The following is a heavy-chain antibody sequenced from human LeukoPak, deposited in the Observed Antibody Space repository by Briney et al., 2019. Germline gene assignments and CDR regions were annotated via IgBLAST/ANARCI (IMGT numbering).Heavy chain of an antibody. D-gene: IGHD5-12*01. J-gene: IGHJ3*02. CDR1: GYTFTSYD. V-gene: IGHV1-8*01. CDR3: ARGLYIAVGAFDI. Sequence: ASVKVSCKASGYTFTSYDINWVRQATGQGLEWMGWMNPNSGNTGYVQKFQGRATMTRNTSISTAYMELSSLRSEDTAVYYCARGLYIAVGAFDIWGQGTMVTVSS. CDR2: MNPNSGNT.